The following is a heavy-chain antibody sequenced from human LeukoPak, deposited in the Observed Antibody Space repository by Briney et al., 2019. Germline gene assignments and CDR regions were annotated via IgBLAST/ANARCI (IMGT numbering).Heavy chain of an antibody. CDR2: IWNSGNS. D-gene: IGHD2-2*01. CDR3: ARYYCGSSNCPGVEF. V-gene: IGHV4-31*03. Sequence: SETLSLTCTVSSGSINSNGYFWTWIRQYPGGGLEWIGYIWNSGNSHFNPSLRGRAVISADASRSQFSLKLSSLTAADTAVYYCARYYCGSSNCPGVEFWGQGTLVTVSS. CDR1: SGSINSNGYF. J-gene: IGHJ4*02.